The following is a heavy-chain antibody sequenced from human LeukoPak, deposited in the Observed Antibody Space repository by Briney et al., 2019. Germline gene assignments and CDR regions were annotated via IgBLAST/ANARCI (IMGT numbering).Heavy chain of an antibody. D-gene: IGHD5-18*01. V-gene: IGHV3-21*01. J-gene: IGHJ4*02. Sequence: GGSLKLSCAASGFTFSSYSMNWVRQAPGKGLEWVSSISSSSSYIYYADSVKGRFTMSRDNAENSLYLQMNSLRAEDTAVYYCARDIRGYSYGDFDYWGQGTLVTVSS. CDR3: ARDIRGYSYGDFDY. CDR2: ISSSSSYI. CDR1: GFTFSSYS.